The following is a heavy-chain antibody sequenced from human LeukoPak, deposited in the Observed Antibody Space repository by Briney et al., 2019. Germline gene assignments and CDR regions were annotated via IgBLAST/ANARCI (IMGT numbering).Heavy chain of an antibody. CDR3: ARSAPGRAAPFDY. Sequence: SETLSLTCAVSGGSISSGNWWSWVRQPPGKGLEWIGEIYHSGSTNYNPSLKSRVTISVDNSKNYFSLKLSSVTAADTAVYYCARSAPGRAAPFDYWGQGTLVTVSS. V-gene: IGHV4-4*02. J-gene: IGHJ4*02. CDR2: IYHSGST. D-gene: IGHD6-13*01. CDR1: GGSISSGNW.